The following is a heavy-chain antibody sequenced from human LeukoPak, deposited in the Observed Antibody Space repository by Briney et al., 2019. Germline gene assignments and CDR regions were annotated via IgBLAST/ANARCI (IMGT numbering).Heavy chain of an antibody. D-gene: IGHD6-13*01. CDR2: INPNSGGT. V-gene: IGHV1-2*06. CDR3: ARRIAAAGHFDY. Sequence: GASVKVSCKASGGTFISYAISWVRQAPGQGLEWMGRINPNSGGTNYAQKFQGRVTMTRDTSISTAYMELSSLRSDDTAVFYCARRIAAAGHFDYWGQGTLVTVSS. J-gene: IGHJ4*02. CDR1: GGTFISYA.